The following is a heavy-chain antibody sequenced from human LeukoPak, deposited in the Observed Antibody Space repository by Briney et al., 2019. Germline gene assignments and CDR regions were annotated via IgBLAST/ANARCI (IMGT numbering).Heavy chain of an antibody. CDR2: IYTSGST. CDR1: GGSISSYY. D-gene: IGHD6-13*01. J-gene: IGHJ4*02. V-gene: IGHV4-4*07. Sequence: PSETLSLTCTVSGGSISSYYWSWIRQPAGKGLEWIGRIYTSGSTNYNPSLKSRVTISMDTSKHQFSLKLSSVTAADAAVYYCARSYSSSWYCFDYWGQGTLVTVSS. CDR3: ARSYSSSWYCFDY.